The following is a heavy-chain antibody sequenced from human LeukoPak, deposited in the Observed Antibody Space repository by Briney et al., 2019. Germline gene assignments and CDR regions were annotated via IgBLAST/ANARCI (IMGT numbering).Heavy chain of an antibody. CDR1: GFRVNNNY. CDR2: ISSGGST. J-gene: IGHJ4*02. D-gene: IGHD6-25*01. CDR3: GRGLIGTAASWDC. Sequence: GGSLRLSCVASGFRVNNNYMNWVRQGPGKGLEWVSVISSGGSTYYADSVTGRFTISRDNSKNTLYLQMNSLRVEDTAVYYCGRGLIGTAASWDCWGQGTLVTVSS. V-gene: IGHV3-53*01.